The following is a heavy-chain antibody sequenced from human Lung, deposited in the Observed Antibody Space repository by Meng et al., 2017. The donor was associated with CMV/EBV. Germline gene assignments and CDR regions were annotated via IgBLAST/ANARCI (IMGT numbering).Heavy chain of an antibody. CDR3: AKGNAEYCSGARCYAFDY. V-gene: IGHV3-23*01. CDR1: GFTFSNYA. Sequence: GESLKISCAASGFTFSNYAMTWVRQAPGKGLEWVSVVTGGGGSTYYADSVKGRFTISRDNSENALYLQMNSLRVEDTAIYYCAKGNAEYCSGARCYAFDYWGQGTLVTVSS. J-gene: IGHJ4*02. D-gene: IGHD2-2*01. CDR2: VTGGGGST.